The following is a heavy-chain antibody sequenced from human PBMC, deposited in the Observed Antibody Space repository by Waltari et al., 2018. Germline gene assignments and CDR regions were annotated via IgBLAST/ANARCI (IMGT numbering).Heavy chain of an antibody. D-gene: IGHD6-19*01. J-gene: IGHJ4*02. Sequence: QVQLVQSGAEVKKPGASVKVSCKVSGYTLTELSMHWVRQAPGKGLEWMGGFVPEDGETIYAQKFQGRVTMTEATSTATAYMGLSSLRSEDTAVYYWATGTSSGWYAYWGKGTLVTVSS. CDR2: FVPEDGET. CDR1: GYTLTELS. CDR3: ATGTSSGWYAY. V-gene: IGHV1-24*01.